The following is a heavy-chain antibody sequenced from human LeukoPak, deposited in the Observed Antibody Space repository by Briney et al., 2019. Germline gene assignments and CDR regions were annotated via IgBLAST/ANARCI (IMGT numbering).Heavy chain of an antibody. Sequence: PGGSLRLSCAASGFTFSSYSMNWARQAPGEGLEWVSSISSSSSYIYYADSVKGRFTISRDNAKNSLYLQMNSLRAEDTAVYYCARARKVVVVAGWGAPDYWGQGTLVTVSS. CDR2: ISSSSSYI. CDR3: ARARKVVVVAGWGAPDY. J-gene: IGHJ4*02. V-gene: IGHV3-21*01. CDR1: GFTFSSYS. D-gene: IGHD2-15*01.